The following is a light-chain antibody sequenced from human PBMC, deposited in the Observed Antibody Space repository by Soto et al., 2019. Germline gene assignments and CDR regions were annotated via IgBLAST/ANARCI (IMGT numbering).Light chain of an antibody. CDR2: ANI. J-gene: IGLJ3*02. Sequence: QSVLTQPPSVSGAPGQRVSISCTGTNTNIGAGYDVNWYQLLPGTAPKPLIYANINRPSGVPDRVSGSKSGASACLVITGLQAEDEADYYCQSYDSSLSAWKVFGGGTKLTVL. CDR1: NTNIGAGYD. CDR3: QSYDSSLSAWKV. V-gene: IGLV1-40*01.